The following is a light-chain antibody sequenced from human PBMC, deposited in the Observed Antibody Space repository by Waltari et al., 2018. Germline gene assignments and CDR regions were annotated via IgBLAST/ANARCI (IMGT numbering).Light chain of an antibody. CDR2: ASS. CDR3: QHYDNWPWT. Sequence: EIVMTQSPATLSVSPGERATLSCRASQSVSSDLAWYQQKPGQAPRLLMYASSTRATGIPARFSGSGSATEFTLTISSLQSEDFAVYYCQHYDNWPWTFGQGTKVEIK. CDR1: QSVSSD. J-gene: IGKJ1*01. V-gene: IGKV3-15*01.